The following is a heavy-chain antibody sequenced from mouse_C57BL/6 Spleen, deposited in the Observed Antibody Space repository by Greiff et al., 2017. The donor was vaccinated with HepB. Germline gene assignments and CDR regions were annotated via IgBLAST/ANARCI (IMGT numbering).Heavy chain of an antibody. Sequence: EVMLVESGGGLVQPKGSLKLSCAASGFTFNTYAMHWVRQAPGKGLEWVARIRSKSSNYATYYADSVKDRFTISRDDSQSMLSLQMNNQKTEDTAMYYCVRHDGYSAWFAYWGQGTLVTVSA. CDR3: VRHDGYSAWFAY. J-gene: IGHJ3*01. V-gene: IGHV10-3*01. CDR1: GFTFNTYA. D-gene: IGHD2-3*01. CDR2: IRSKSSNYAT.